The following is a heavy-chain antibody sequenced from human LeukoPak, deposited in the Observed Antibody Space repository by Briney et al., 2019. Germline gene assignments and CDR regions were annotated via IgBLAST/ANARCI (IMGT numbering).Heavy chain of an antibody. CDR1: GGSISGYY. Sequence: SETLSLTCTVSGGSISGYYWSWIRQPPGKGLEWIGYIYHSGSTNYNPSLKSRVTMSVDTSKNQFSLKLSSVTAVDTAVYYCARTMSSSHTVYGMDVWGQGTTVTVSS. V-gene: IGHV4-59*12. CDR2: IYHSGST. CDR3: ARTMSSSHTVYGMDV. J-gene: IGHJ6*02. D-gene: IGHD2-2*02.